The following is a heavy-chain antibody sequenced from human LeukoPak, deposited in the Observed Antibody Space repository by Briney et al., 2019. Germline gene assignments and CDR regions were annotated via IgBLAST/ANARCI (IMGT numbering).Heavy chain of an antibody. V-gene: IGHV4-39*07. J-gene: IGHJ4*02. CDR3: ARRYNWNDRWD. D-gene: IGHD1-1*01. Sequence: SETLSLTCTVSGGPISSTNYYWGWIRQPPGKGLEWIGSIYYSGSTYYNPSLKSRLTISLDTSKNQFSLRLSSVTAADTAFYSCARRYNWNDRWDWGQGTLVTVSP. CDR1: GGPISSTNYY. CDR2: IYYSGST.